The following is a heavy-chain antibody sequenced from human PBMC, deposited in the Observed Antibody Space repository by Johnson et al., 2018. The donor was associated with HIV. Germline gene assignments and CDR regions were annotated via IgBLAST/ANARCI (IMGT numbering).Heavy chain of an antibody. Sequence: VQLVESGGGLVQPGGSLRLSCAASGFTVSSNYMSWVRQAPGKGLEWVSLIYSGSSTYHVDSVKGRFTISRDNSKNTLFLQMKSLRAEDTAVYYCARSFRTIAARPDAFDIWGQGTMVTVSS. J-gene: IGHJ3*02. V-gene: IGHV3-66*02. CDR3: ARSFRTIAARPDAFDI. CDR1: GFTVSSNY. CDR2: IYSGSST. D-gene: IGHD6-6*01.